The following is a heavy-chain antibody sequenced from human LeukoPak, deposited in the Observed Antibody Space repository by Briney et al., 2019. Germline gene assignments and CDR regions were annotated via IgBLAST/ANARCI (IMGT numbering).Heavy chain of an antibody. CDR3: ARGPPYSGSYYIDY. CDR1: GGSVSSGSYY. Sequence: PSETLSLTCTVSGGSVSSGSYYWSWIRQPPGTGLEWIGYIYYSANTNYNPSLKSRVTISVDTSKNQFSLKLSSVTAADTAVYYCARGPPYSGSYYIDYWGQGTLVTVSS. V-gene: IGHV4-61*01. CDR2: IYYSANT. D-gene: IGHD1-26*01. J-gene: IGHJ4*02.